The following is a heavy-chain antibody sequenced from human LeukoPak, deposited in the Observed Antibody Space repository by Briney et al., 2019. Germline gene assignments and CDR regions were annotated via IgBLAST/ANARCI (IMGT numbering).Heavy chain of an antibody. J-gene: IGHJ6*03. Sequence: SETLSLTCTVSGGSISSSSYYWGWIRQPPGKGLEWIGSIYYSGSTYYNPSLKSRVTISVDTSKNQFSLKLSSVTAADTAVYYCALTDFPPVYYYMDVWGKGTTVTVSS. V-gene: IGHV4-39*01. CDR2: IYYSGST. CDR3: ALTDFPPVYYYMDV. CDR1: GGSISSSSYY. D-gene: IGHD3-3*01.